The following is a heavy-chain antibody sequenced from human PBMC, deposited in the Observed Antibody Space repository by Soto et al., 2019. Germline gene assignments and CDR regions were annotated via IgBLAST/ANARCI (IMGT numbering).Heavy chain of an antibody. Sequence: QVQLQESGPGLVKPSQTLSLTCTVSGGSISSGDYYWSWIRQPPGKGLEWIGYIYYSGSTYYNPSLKSRVTISVDTTKNQFSLKLSSVTAADTAVYYCASSPFRGYSYYPGRYFDYWGQGTLVTVSS. V-gene: IGHV4-30-4*01. CDR1: GGSISSGDYY. CDR2: IYYSGST. D-gene: IGHD5-18*01. CDR3: ASSPFRGYSYYPGRYFDY. J-gene: IGHJ4*02.